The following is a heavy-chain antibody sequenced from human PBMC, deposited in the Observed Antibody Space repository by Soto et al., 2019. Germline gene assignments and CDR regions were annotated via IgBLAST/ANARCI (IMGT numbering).Heavy chain of an antibody. V-gene: IGHV4-39*01. CDR3: ARQAPLAARPGSYFDY. CDR2: IYYSGST. CDR1: GGSISSSSYY. J-gene: IGHJ4*02. D-gene: IGHD6-6*01. Sequence: SETLSLTCTVSGGSISSSSYYGGWIRQPPGKGLEWIGSIYYSGSTYYNPSLKSRVTISVDTSKNQFSLKLSSVTAADTAVYYCARQAPLAARPGSYFDYWGQGTLLTVSS.